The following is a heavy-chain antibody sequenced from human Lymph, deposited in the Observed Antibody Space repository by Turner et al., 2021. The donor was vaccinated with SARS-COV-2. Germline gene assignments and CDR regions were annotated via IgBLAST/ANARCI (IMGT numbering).Heavy chain of an antibody. J-gene: IGHJ6*02. D-gene: IGHD6-13*01. CDR2: IDSGGNK. V-gene: IGHV3-53*02. Sequence: EVQLVVTGGGLIQHGGSLRLTCAASGTIGSRNYMNWVRQGPGKGLEWVAVIDSGGNKYYADSVKGRFTISRDNFKNTLYLQMNSLRVEDTVVYYCARDLGTYGMDVWGQGTTVTVSS. CDR3: ARDLGTYGMDV. CDR1: GTIGSRNY.